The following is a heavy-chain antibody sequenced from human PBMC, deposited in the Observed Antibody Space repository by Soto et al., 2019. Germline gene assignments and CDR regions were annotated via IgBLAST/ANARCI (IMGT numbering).Heavy chain of an antibody. V-gene: IGHV1-69*13. CDR1: RVAFSKFI. Sequence: SVKVSCKASRVAFSKFIVTWVRQAPGLGLEWVGGIIPIFGTANYAQKFQGRVTITADESTSTSYMEVNNLRSEDTAAYYCAKVRYSSPMGYYYGMDVWGQGTTVTVSS. D-gene: IGHD6-19*01. J-gene: IGHJ6*02. CDR3: AKVRYSSPMGYYYGMDV. CDR2: IIPIFGTA.